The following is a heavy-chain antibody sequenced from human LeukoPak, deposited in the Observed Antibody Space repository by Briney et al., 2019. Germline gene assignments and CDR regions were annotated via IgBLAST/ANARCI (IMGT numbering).Heavy chain of an antibody. Sequence: SVKVSCKASGGTFSSYAISWVRQAPGQGLEWMGRIIPIFGTANFAQKFQGRVTITTDESTSTAYMELRSLRSDDTAVYYCARSRLTGTTRWFDPWGQGTLVTVSS. CDR1: GGTFSSYA. D-gene: IGHD1-7*01. CDR2: IIPIFGTA. V-gene: IGHV1-69*05. J-gene: IGHJ5*02. CDR3: ARSRLTGTTRWFDP.